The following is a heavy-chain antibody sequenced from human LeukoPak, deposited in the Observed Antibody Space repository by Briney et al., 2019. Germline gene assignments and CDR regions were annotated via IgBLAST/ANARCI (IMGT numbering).Heavy chain of an antibody. Sequence: SETLSLTCTVSGGSISSGSYYWSWIRQPAGKGLEWIGRIYTSGSTNYNPSLKSRVTISVDTSKNQFSLKLSSVTAADTAVYYCARSITGTFSPPDYWGQGTLVTVSS. CDR2: IYTSGST. D-gene: IGHD1-20*01. J-gene: IGHJ4*02. CDR1: GGSISSGSYY. CDR3: ARSITGTFSPPDY. V-gene: IGHV4-61*02.